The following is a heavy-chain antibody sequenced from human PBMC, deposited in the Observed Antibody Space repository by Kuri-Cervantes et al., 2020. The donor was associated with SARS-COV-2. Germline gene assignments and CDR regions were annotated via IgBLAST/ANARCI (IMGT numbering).Heavy chain of an antibody. CDR3: ARDKTSGGWFDP. CDR1: GGSFSGYS. V-gene: IGHV4-59*01. D-gene: IGHD3-16*01. J-gene: IGHJ5*02. Sequence: GSLRLSCAVYGGSFSGYSWSWIRQPPGKGLEWIGYIYYSGSTNYNPSLKSRVTISVDTSKNQFSLKLSSVTAADTAVYYCARDKTSGGWFDPWGQGTLVTVSS. CDR2: IYYSGST.